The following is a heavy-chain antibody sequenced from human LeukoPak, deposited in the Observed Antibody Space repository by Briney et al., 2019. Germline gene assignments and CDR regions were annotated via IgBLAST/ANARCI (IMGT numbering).Heavy chain of an antibody. V-gene: IGHV3-30-3*01. CDR1: GFTFSSYA. CDR3: AREDDYGDYYFDY. J-gene: IGHJ4*02. Sequence: GGSLRLSCAASGFTFSSYAMHWVRQAPGKGLEWVAVISYDGSSKYYADSVKGRFTISRDNSKNTLYLQMNSLRAEDTAVYYCAREDDYGDYYFDYWGQGTLVTVSS. D-gene: IGHD4-17*01. CDR2: ISYDGSSK.